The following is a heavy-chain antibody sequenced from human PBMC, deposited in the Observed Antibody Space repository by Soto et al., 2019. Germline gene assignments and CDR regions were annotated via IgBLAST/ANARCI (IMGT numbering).Heavy chain of an antibody. V-gene: IGHV3-21*01. J-gene: IGHJ2*01. CDR2: ISSSSSYI. CDR1: GFTFSSYS. CDR3: ARDKDRSPNTMVRGYWYFDL. Sequence: GGSLRLSCAASGFTFSSYSMNWVRQAPGKGLEWVSSISSSSSYIYYADSVKGRFTISRDNAKNSLYLQMNSLRAEDTAVYYCARDKDRSPNTMVRGYWYFDLWGRGTLVTVSS. D-gene: IGHD3-10*01.